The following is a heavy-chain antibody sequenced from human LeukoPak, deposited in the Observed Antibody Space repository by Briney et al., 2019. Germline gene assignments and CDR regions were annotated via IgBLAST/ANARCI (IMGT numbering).Heavy chain of an antibody. CDR2: IYYSGST. D-gene: IGHD3-10*01. J-gene: IGHJ5*02. V-gene: IGHV4-31*03. CDR3: ARSPFEYYYGSGSYSNWFDP. CDR1: GGSISSGGYY. Sequence: SQTLSLTCTVSGGSISSGGYYWSWIRQHPGKGLEWIGYIYYSGSTYYNPSLKSRVTISVDTSKNQFSLKLSSVTAADTAVYYCARSPFEYYYGSGSYSNWFDPWGQGTLVTVSS.